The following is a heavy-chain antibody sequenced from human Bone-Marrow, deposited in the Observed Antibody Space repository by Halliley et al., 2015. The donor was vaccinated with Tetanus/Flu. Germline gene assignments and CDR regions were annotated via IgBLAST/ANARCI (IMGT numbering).Heavy chain of an antibody. CDR3: ARRHCTGASCNFYYYFDL. Sequence: IFYNGRTSSNPSLKSRVAISGDTSKNQFSLRLTSVTFADTAIYYCARRHCTGASCNFYYYFDLWGRGTLVAVSS. V-gene: IGHV4-39*01. J-gene: IGHJ2*01. CDR2: IFYNGRT. D-gene: IGHD2-15*01.